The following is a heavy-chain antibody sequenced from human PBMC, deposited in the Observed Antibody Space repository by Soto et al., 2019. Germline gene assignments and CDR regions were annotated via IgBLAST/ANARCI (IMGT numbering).Heavy chain of an antibody. V-gene: IGHV1-69*12. CDR3: AQTLGLAAAGPGRFDL. J-gene: IGHJ2*01. CDR1: GCTFSSYA. D-gene: IGHD6-25*01. Sequence: QVQLVQSGAEVKKPGSSVKVSCKASGCTFSSYAISWVRQAPGQGLEWMGGIIPLFGRANYAQKFQGRVTITAAASTSTAYRELSSLRSEDTAVYYCAQTLGLAAAGPGRFDLWGRGTLVTVSS. CDR2: IIPLFGRA.